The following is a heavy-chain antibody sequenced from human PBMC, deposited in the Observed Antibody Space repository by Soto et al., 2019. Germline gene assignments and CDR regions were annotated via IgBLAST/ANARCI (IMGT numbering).Heavy chain of an antibody. V-gene: IGHV1-18*01. CDR3: ARENVGGWNDY. CDR2: ISAYNGNT. J-gene: IGHJ4*02. D-gene: IGHD6-19*01. CDR1: NYTFTSNG. Sequence: QVQLVQSGAGVKKPGASVKVSCKASNYTFTSNGISWVRQAPGQGLEWMGWISAYNGNTNYAQNLQGRVTMTTDTSTSTAYMQLRSQRSDDSAVYYCARENVGGWNDYWGQVTLVTFSS.